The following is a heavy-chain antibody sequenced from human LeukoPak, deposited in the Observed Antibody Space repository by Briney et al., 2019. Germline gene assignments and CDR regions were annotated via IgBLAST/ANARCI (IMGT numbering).Heavy chain of an antibody. Sequence: PSGTLSLTCAVSGGSISSSNWWGWVRQPPGKGLEWIGEIYHSGSTNYNPSLKSRVTISVDKSKNQFSLKLSSVTAADTAVYYCATNDYVWGSYRPKGAHYFDYWGQGTLVTVSS. CDR3: ATNDYVWGSYRPKGAHYFDY. CDR2: IYHSGST. CDR1: GGSISSSNW. J-gene: IGHJ4*02. V-gene: IGHV4-4*02. D-gene: IGHD3-16*02.